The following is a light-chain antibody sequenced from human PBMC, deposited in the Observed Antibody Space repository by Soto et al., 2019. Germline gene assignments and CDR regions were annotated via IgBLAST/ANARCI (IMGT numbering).Light chain of an antibody. CDR2: GAS. V-gene: IGKV3-15*01. CDR3: QQYNNWPVT. CDR1: QSVTNN. Sequence: ETVMTQSPGTLSVSPGERATLSCRASQSVTNNLAWYQQKPGQAPRLLISGASTRATGIPARFRGSGSGTDFTLTISSLQSEDFAVYYCQQYNNWPVTFGGGTKVEIK. J-gene: IGKJ4*01.